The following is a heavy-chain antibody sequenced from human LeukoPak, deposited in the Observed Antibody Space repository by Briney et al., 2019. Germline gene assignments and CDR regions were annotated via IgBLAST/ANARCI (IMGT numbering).Heavy chain of an antibody. CDR2: IRYDGSNK. Sequence: GGSLRLSCAASGFTFSRYAMHWVRQAPGKGLEGVAIIRYDGSNKNYVDSVKGRFTISRDNGKNTLYLQMNSLRAEDTAVYYCARVDTAMGSLDYWGQGILVTVSS. J-gene: IGHJ4*02. D-gene: IGHD5-18*01. V-gene: IGHV3-30*02. CDR3: ARVDTAMGSLDY. CDR1: GFTFSRYA.